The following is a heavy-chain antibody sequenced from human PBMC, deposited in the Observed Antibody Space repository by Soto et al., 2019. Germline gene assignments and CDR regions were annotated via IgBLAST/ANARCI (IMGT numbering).Heavy chain of an antibody. Sequence: QVQLQESGPGLVKPSQTLSLTCTVSGGSISSGGYYWSWIRQHPGKGLEWIGYIYYSGRTYYNPSLKSRVTISVDTSKNQFSLKLSSVTAADTAVYYCARAPKGYCSSTSCFQNFDYWGQGTLVTVSS. V-gene: IGHV4-31*03. CDR3: ARAPKGYCSSTSCFQNFDY. D-gene: IGHD2-2*01. CDR2: IYYSGRT. J-gene: IGHJ4*02. CDR1: GGSISSGGYY.